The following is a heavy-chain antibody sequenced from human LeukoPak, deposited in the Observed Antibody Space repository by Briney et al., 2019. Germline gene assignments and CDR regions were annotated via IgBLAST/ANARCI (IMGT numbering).Heavy chain of an antibody. CDR2: IYSGGST. J-gene: IGHJ4*02. CDR1: GFTVSSNY. V-gene: IGHV3-53*01. Sequence: QPGGSLRLSCAASGFTVSSNYMSWVRQAPGKGLEWVSLIYSGGSTYYADSVRGRFTISRDNSKNTLYLQMNSLRAEDTAVYYCARVLAAAGTDEYYFGYWGQGTLVTVSS. D-gene: IGHD6-13*01. CDR3: ARVLAAAGTDEYYFGY.